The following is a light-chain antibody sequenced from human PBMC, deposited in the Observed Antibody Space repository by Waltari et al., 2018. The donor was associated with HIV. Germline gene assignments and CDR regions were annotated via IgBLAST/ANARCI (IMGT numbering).Light chain of an antibody. J-gene: IGLJ3*02. CDR2: DVD. V-gene: IGLV2-14*03. CDR1: DSDFGLYNF. Sequence: SAVTQPASVSGLPGQSITISCTGGDSDFGLYNFVPWYQQHPGRVPRLILYDVDRRAPGVADRVSGSRSGPTASLNISRLRAEDEADYYCASFTGDDTLLFGGGTKVTVL. CDR3: ASFTGDDTLL.